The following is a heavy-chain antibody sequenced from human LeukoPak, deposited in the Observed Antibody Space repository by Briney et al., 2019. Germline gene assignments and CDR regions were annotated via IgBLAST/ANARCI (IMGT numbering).Heavy chain of an antibody. CDR1: GLTFSNYA. Sequence: GGSLRLSCAASGLTFSNYAMTWVRLAPGKGLEWVSSLSGSGGATWYAGSVKGRFTISRDNSKNKMYLGMNSLRAEDTAVYYCAKDRTPYSRSGGYYLGAFDIWGHGTLVTVSS. J-gene: IGHJ3*02. D-gene: IGHD3-10*01. V-gene: IGHV3-23*01. CDR2: LSGSGGAT. CDR3: AKDRTPYSRSGGYYLGAFDI.